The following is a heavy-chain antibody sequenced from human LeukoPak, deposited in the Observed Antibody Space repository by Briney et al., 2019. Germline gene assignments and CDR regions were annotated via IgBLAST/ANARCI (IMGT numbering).Heavy chain of an antibody. J-gene: IGHJ6*03. Sequence: QPGGSLRLSCAASGFTYSSYAMSWVRQAPGKGLEWVSAISGSGGGTYYADSVKGRFTISRDNSKNTLYLQMNSLRAEDTAIYYCARDYFDSTNYPQTYSYYYMDVWGKGTTVTVSS. D-gene: IGHD3-22*01. CDR2: ISGSGGGT. CDR1: GFTYSSYA. V-gene: IGHV3-23*01. CDR3: ARDYFDSTNYPQTYSYYYMDV.